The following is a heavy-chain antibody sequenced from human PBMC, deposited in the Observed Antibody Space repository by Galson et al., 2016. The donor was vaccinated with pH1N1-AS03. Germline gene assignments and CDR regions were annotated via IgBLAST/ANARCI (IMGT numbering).Heavy chain of an antibody. V-gene: IGHV3-23*01. CDR1: AFPLRNYA. D-gene: IGHD3-16*01. CDR2: LGSGGDT. J-gene: IGHJ4*02. Sequence: SLRLSCAASAFPLRNYALRWVRQAPGKGLEWVSTLGSGGDTHYADSVKGRFTISRDKSKNTMYLQMKSLRAKDTAIYYGTQGEGGGPDDDWGQGTLVTVSS. CDR3: TQGEGGGPDDD.